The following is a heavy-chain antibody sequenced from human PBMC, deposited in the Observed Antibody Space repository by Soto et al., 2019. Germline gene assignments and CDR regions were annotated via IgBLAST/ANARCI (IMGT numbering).Heavy chain of an antibody. V-gene: IGHV4-39*01. Sequence: QLQLQESGPGLVKPSETLSLTCTVSGGSVSISSSTYYWGWIRQPPGKGLEWIASISYNGRTYYTPSLKSRVTISVDTSKNQFSLKLNSVTAADTAMYYCARHKTEYGMDVWGQGTTVTVSS. J-gene: IGHJ6*02. CDR3: ARHKTEYGMDV. CDR2: ISYNGRT. CDR1: GGSVSISSSTYY.